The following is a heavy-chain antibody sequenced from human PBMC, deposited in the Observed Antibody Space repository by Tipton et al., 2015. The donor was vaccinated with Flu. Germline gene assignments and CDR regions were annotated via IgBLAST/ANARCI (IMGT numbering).Heavy chain of an antibody. V-gene: IGHV4-59*01. CDR2: IYYSGST. Sequence: LRLSCAVYGGSFSGYYWSWIRQPPGKGLEWIGYIYYSGSTNYNPSLKSRVTISVDTSKNQFSLKLSSVTAADTAVYYCAREVAAGQDWFDPWGQGTLVTVSS. CDR3: AREVAAGQDWFDP. J-gene: IGHJ5*02. D-gene: IGHD6-13*01. CDR1: GGSFSGYY.